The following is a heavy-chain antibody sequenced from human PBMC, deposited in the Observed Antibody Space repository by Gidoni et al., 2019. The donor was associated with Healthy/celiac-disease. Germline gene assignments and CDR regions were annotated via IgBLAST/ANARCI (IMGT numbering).Heavy chain of an antibody. CDR3: ARDGYSYGYYFDY. D-gene: IGHD5-18*01. J-gene: IGHJ4*02. CDR1: GCAFSSYG. CDR2: IWYDGSNN. V-gene: IGHV3-33*01. Sequence: QVQLVEAGGGVVEPGRSLRLYCAASGCAFSSYGMHWCRQDPGKGRECVAVIWYDGSNNYYADSVKGRFTITIDNSKNTLYLQINSLRAEYTAVYYFARDGYSYGYYFDYLGQGTLVTVSS.